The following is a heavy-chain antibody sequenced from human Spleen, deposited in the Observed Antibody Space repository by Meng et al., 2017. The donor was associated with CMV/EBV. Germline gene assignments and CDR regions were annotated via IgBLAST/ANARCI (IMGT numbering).Heavy chain of an antibody. V-gene: IGHV3-23*01. J-gene: IGHJ4*02. Sequence: GGSLRLSCAASGFTFSSYAMSWVRQAPGKGLEWVSAISGSGGSTYYADSVKGRFTISRDNAKNSLYLQMNSLRAEDTAVYYCARDEGAVDYWGQGTLVTVSS. D-gene: IGHD1-26*01. CDR1: GFTFSSYA. CDR3: ARDEGAVDY. CDR2: ISGSGGST.